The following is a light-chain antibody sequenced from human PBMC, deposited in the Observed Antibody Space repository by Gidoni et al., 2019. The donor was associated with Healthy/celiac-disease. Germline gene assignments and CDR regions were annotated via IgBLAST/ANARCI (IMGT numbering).Light chain of an antibody. CDR2: KAS. CDR1: QSISSW. CDR3: QQYNSYSSWT. V-gene: IGKV1-5*03. J-gene: IGKJ1*01. Sequence: DIQMTQSPSTLSASVGDRVTITCRASQSISSWLAWYQQKPGKAPKFLIYKASSLGSGGPSRFSSSRSGTEVTLTISSLQPDDFATYYCQQYNSYSSWTFGQGTKVEIK.